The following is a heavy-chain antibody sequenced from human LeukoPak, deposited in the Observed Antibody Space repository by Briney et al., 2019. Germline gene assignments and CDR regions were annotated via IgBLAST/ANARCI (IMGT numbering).Heavy chain of an antibody. CDR2: INPNSGGT. CDR3: ARSRVATTTGFRLYYFDY. V-gene: IGHV1-2*02. CDR1: GYTFTGYY. J-gene: IGHJ4*02. D-gene: IGHD5-12*01. Sequence: GASVKVSCKASGYTFTGYYMHWVRQAPGQGLEWMGWINPNSGGTNYAQKFQGRVTMTRDTSISTAYMELSRLRSDDTAVYYYARSRVATTTGFRLYYFDYWGQGTLVTVSS.